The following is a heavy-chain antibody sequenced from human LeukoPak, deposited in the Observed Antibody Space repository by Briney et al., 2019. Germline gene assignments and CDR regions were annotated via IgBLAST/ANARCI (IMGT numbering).Heavy chain of an antibody. CDR1: GGSFSGYY. D-gene: IGHD3-10*01. Sequence: PSETPSLTCAVYGGSFSGYYWSWIRQPPGKGLEWIGEINRGGSTNYNPSLKSRVTISVDTSKNQFSLKLSSVTAADTAVYYCARGYGSGSYYGYWGQGTLVTVSS. J-gene: IGHJ4*02. CDR2: INRGGST. V-gene: IGHV4-34*01. CDR3: ARGYGSGSYYGY.